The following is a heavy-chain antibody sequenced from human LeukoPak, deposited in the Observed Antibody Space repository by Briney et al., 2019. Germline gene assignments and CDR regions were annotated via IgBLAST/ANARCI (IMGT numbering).Heavy chain of an antibody. CDR1: GGSISNYY. Sequence: SETLSLTCTVSGGSISNYYWSWIRQPAGKGLEWIGHIYTSGSTHYNPSLKSRVTMSVDTSKNQFSLRLSSVIAADTAVYYCARESGGSSLGNWGQGSLVTVSS. D-gene: IGHD6-13*01. CDR2: IYTSGST. CDR3: ARESGGSSLGN. V-gene: IGHV4-4*07. J-gene: IGHJ4*02.